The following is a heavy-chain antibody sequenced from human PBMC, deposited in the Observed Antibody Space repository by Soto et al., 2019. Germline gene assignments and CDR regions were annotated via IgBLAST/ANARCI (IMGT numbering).Heavy chain of an antibody. J-gene: IGHJ4*02. V-gene: IGHV3-23*04. CDR3: ARGLHSLFDY. CDR1: GFIFDSFA. D-gene: IGHD2-21*01. CDR2: IGGSGGRT. Sequence: EVQLVESGGGLVQPGGSLRLSCAASGFIFDSFALSWVRQAPGKGLEWVSGIGGSGGRTYYADSVKGRFTISRDNSNNTLYVQMTSLRAEDTAVYYCARGLHSLFDYWGQGTLVTVSS.